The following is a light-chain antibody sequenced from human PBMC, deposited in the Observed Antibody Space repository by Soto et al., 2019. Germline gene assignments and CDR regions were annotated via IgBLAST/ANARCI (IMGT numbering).Light chain of an antibody. J-gene: IGKJ2*01. CDR2: GAS. CDR3: QQYGSFRYT. Sequence: EIVLTQSPGTLSLSPGERATLSGRASQSVSSSYLAWYQQKPGQAPRLLIYGASSRATGIPDRFSGSGSGTDFTLTISRLEPEDFAVYYCQQYGSFRYTFGQGTKLEIK. V-gene: IGKV3-20*01. CDR1: QSVSSSY.